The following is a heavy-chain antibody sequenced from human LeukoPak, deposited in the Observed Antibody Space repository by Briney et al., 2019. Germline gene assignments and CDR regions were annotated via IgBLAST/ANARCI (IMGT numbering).Heavy chain of an antibody. CDR3: ARGLYGDYGDY. CDR1: GYTFTGYY. D-gene: IGHD4-17*01. CDR2: INPNSGGT. J-gene: IGHJ4*02. V-gene: IGHV1-2*06. Sequence: ASVKVSCKASGYTFTGYYMHWVRQAPGQGLEWMGRINPNSGGTNYAQKFQGRVTMTRDTSTSTVYMELSSLRSEDTAVYYCARGLYGDYGDYWGQGTLVTVSS.